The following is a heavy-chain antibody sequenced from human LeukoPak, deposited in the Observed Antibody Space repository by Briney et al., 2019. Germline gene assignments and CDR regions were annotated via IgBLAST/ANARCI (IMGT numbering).Heavy chain of an antibody. Sequence: SETLSLTCTVSGGSISSYYWSWIRQPPGKGLEWIGEINHSGSTNYNPSLKSRVTISVDTSKNQFSLKLSSVTAADTAVYYCARAEEQWSSFDYWGQGTLVTVSS. CDR3: ARAEEQWSSFDY. J-gene: IGHJ4*02. CDR1: GGSISSYY. CDR2: INHSGST. V-gene: IGHV4-34*01. D-gene: IGHD6-19*01.